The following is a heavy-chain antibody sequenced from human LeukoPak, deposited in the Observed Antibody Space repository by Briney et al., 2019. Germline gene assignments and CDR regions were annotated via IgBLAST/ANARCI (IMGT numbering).Heavy chain of an antibody. CDR3: ARVHSSGPGSYYMDV. CDR1: GASISTYY. D-gene: IGHD3-22*01. Sequence: SSETLSLTCSVSGASISTYYWTWVRQPPGKGLEWIGYIYYSGSTNYNPSLKSRVTISLDTSKNQFSLKLSSVTAADPAVYYCARVHSSGPGSYYMDVWEKGPTVTIPS. V-gene: IGHV4-59*01. J-gene: IGHJ6*03. CDR2: IYYSGST.